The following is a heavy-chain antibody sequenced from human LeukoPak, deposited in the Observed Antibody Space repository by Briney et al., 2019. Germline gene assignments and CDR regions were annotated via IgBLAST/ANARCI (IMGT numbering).Heavy chain of an antibody. J-gene: IGHJ4*02. CDR1: GYTFTSYA. CDR3: ARDPKDDTSGYYYFDY. V-gene: IGHV1-46*01. D-gene: IGHD3-22*01. CDR2: INPSGGST. Sequence: ASVKVSCKASGYTFTSYAMNWVRQAPGQGLEWMGIINPSGGSTIYAQKFQGRVTMTRDMSTSTVYMELSSLRSEDTAVYYCARDPKDDTSGYYYFDYWGQGTLVTVPS.